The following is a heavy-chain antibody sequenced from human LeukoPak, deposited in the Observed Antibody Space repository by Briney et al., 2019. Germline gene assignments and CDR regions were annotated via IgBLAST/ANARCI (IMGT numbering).Heavy chain of an antibody. CDR2: INPSGGST. V-gene: IGHV1-46*01. CDR3: ARERGVGDIVVVPAANLLDY. D-gene: IGHD2-2*01. J-gene: IGHJ4*02. CDR1: GYTFTSYY. Sequence: ASVKVSCKASGYTFTSYYMHWVRQAPGQGLEWMGIINPSGGSTSYAQKFQGRVTMTRDTSTSTVYMELSSLRSEDTAVYYCARERGVGDIVVVPAANLLDYWGQGTLVTVSS.